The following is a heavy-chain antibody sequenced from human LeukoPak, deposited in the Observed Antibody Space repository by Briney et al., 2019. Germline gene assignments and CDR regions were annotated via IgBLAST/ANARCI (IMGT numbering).Heavy chain of an antibody. CDR1: GFTFSSYN. CDR2: ISSSSSYI. J-gene: IGHJ3*02. Sequence: GGSLRLSCAASGFTFSSYNMNWVRQAPGKGLEWVSSISSSSSYIYYADSVKGRFTISRDNAKNSLYLQMNSLRAEDTAVYYCARGEQQLTHDAFDIWGQGTMVTVSS. CDR3: ARGEQQLTHDAFDI. D-gene: IGHD6-13*01. V-gene: IGHV3-21*01.